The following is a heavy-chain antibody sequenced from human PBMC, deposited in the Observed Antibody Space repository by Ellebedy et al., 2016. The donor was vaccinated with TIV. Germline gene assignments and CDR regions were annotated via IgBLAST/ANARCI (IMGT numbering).Heavy chain of an antibody. CDR3: ARYNSGWKIFDY. CDR1: GDSVSSSGPT. V-gene: IGHV6-1*01. J-gene: IGHJ4*02. Sequence: SQTLSLTCAISGDSVSSSGPTWNWIRQSPSRGLEWLGRTYYRSKWYYEYAVSVYSRITINPDTSKNQFSLQLNSVTPEDTAVYYCARYNSGWKIFDYWGQGTLVTVSS. CDR2: TYYRSKWYY. D-gene: IGHD6-19*01.